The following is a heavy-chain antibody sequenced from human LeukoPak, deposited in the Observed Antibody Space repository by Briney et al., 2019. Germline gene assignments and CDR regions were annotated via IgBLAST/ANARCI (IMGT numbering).Heavy chain of an antibody. Sequence: ASVKVSCKASGYTFTCYDINWVRQATAQGLEWMGWMNPNSGNTGYAQKFQGRVTITRNTSKSTAYMELSSLRSEDTAVYYCATIYPGAATGGNYWGQGALVTVSS. CDR3: ATIYPGAATGGNY. D-gene: IGHD1-26*01. J-gene: IGHJ4*02. CDR1: GYTFTCYD. CDR2: MNPNSGNT. V-gene: IGHV1-8*01.